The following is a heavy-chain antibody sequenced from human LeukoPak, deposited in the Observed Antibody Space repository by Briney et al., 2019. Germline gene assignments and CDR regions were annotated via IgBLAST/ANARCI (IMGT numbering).Heavy chain of an antibody. D-gene: IGHD2-2*01. CDR2: INSDGSST. CDR3: ARATYPDCSSTSCYPDY. J-gene: IGHJ4*02. CDR1: GFTFSSYW. Sequence: GGSLRLSCAASGFTFSSYWMHWVRQAPGKGLVWVSRINSDGSSTSYADSVKGRFTISRDNAKNSLYLQMNSLRAEDTAVYYCARATYPDCSSTSCYPDYWGQGTLVTVSS. V-gene: IGHV3-74*01.